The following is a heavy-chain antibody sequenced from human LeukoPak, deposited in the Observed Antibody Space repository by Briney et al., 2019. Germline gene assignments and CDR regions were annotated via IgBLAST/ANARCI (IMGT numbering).Heavy chain of an antibody. CDR2: IKSKTGGGTT. V-gene: IGHV3-15*01. J-gene: IGHJ4*02. CDR3: TTFSV. Sequence: GGTLRLSCAASGFTFSNAWMSWVRQAPGKGLEWVGRIKSKTGGGTTDYAAPVKGRFTISRDDSKNTLYLQMNSLKTEDTAVYYCTTFSVWGQGTLVTVSS. CDR1: GFTFSNAW. D-gene: IGHD3-3*02.